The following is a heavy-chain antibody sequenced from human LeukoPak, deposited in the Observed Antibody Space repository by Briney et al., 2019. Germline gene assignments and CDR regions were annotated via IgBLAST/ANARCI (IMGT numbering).Heavy chain of an antibody. CDR3: ARRSGRFLNWFDP. J-gene: IGHJ5*02. Sequence: GASLKISCKGSGYSFTSYWIGWVRQLPGKGLEWMGIIYPGDSDTRYSPSFQGQVTISADKSISTAYLQWSSLKASDTAMYYCARRSGRFLNWFDPWGQGTLVTVSS. V-gene: IGHV5-51*01. CDR1: GYSFTSYW. CDR2: IYPGDSDT. D-gene: IGHD1-26*01.